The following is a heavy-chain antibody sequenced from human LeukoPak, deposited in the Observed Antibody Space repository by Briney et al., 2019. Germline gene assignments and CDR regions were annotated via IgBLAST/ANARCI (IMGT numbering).Heavy chain of an antibody. D-gene: IGHD3-10*01. V-gene: IGHV3-11*01. CDR3: VRDSPRVRGWFDP. J-gene: IGHJ5*02. CDR2: ISSNGRTI. CDR1: KYTFRDYY. Sequence: PGGSLRLSCAASKYTFRDYYMSWVRQAPGKGLEWIANISSNGRTIYYADSVRGRFTISRDNDKSSMYLLMNSLRVDDTAVYYCVRDSPRVRGWFDPWGQGTVVIVSS.